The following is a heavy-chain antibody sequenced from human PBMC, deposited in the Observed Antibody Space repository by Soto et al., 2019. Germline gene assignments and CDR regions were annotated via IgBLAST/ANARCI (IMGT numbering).Heavy chain of an antibody. CDR3: ARDDHYYYYMDV. Sequence: GGSLRLSCAASGFTFSSYSMNWVRQAPGKGLEWVSSISSSSSYIYYADSVKGRFTISRDNAKNSLYLQMNSLRAEDTAVYYCARDDHYYYYMDVWGKGTTVTVSS. V-gene: IGHV3-21*01. J-gene: IGHJ6*03. CDR1: GFTFSSYS. CDR2: ISSSSSYI.